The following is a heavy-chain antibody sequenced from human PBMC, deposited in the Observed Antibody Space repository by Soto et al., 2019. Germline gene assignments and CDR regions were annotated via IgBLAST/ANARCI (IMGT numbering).Heavy chain of an antibody. CDR2: IYYSGRTT. J-gene: IGHJ4*02. Sequence: PSETLSLTCTVSGDSVTSGSYYWSWIRQPPGKGLEYIGYIYYSGRTTNYNPSLESRVTISVDTSKNQFSLKLSSVTAADTAVYYCARTNSRGQWAAWYWGQGTLVTVSS. D-gene: IGHD3-22*01. CDR1: GDSVTSGSYY. CDR3: ARTNSRGQWAAWY. V-gene: IGHV4-61*01.